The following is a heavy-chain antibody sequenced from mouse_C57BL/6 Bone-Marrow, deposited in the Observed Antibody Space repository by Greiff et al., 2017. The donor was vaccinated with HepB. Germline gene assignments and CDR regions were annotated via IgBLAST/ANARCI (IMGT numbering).Heavy chain of an antibody. V-gene: IGHV5-17*01. D-gene: IGHD2-3*01. Sequence: EVQGVESGGGLVKPGGSLKLSCAASGFTFSDYGMHWVRQAPEKGLEWVAYISSGSSTIYYADTVKGRFTISRDNAKNTLFLQMTSLRSEDTAMYYCARQDLGLLAMDYWGQGTSVTVSS. J-gene: IGHJ4*01. CDR1: GFTFSDYG. CDR2: ISSGSSTI. CDR3: ARQDLGLLAMDY.